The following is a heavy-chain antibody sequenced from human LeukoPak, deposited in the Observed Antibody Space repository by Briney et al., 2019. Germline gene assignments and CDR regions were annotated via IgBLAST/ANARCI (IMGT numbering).Heavy chain of an antibody. CDR1: GGSFSGYY. J-gene: IGHJ4*02. CDR3: ARHQLEPHFDY. D-gene: IGHD1-1*01. Sequence: SETLSLTCAVYGGSFSGYYWSWVRQPPGKGLEWIGEINHSGGTNYNPSLKSRVTISVDTSKNQFSLKLSSVTAADTAVYYCARHQLEPHFDYWGQGTLVTVSS. V-gene: IGHV4-34*01. CDR2: INHSGGT.